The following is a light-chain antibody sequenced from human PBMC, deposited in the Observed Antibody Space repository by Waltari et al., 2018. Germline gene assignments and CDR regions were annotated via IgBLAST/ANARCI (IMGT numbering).Light chain of an antibody. Sequence: DIVMTQSPSFLPVTPGEPASISCRSSQSLLHSNGYNYLDWYLQKPGQSPHLLIYLGSNRASGVPDRFSGSGSGTDFTLKISRVEAEDVGVYYCMQALQTPLTFGGGTRVEIK. CDR3: MQALQTPLT. V-gene: IGKV2-28*01. CDR1: QSLLHSNGYNY. CDR2: LGS. J-gene: IGKJ4*01.